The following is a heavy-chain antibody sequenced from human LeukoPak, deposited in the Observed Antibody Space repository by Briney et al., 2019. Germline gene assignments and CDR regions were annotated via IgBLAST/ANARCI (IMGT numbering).Heavy chain of an antibody. J-gene: IGHJ4*02. CDR2: ISGRGEAI. D-gene: IGHD3-22*01. CDR3: ARGTSSGYFQLYFDY. V-gene: IGHV3-48*01. Sequence: GGSLRLSCAASGFTFSNHNMDWVRQAPGKGLEWISYISGRGEAIFYADSVQGRFTISRDNSKNTLYLQMNSLRAEDTAVYYCARGTSSGYFQLYFDYWGQGTLVTVSS. CDR1: GFTFSNHN.